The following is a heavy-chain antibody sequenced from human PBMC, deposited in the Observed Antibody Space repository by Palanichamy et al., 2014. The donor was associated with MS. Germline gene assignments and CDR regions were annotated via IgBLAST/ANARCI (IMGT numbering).Heavy chain of an antibody. D-gene: IGHD4-23*01. CDR3: PREDGGDSPYFDY. J-gene: IGHJ4*02. Sequence: QVQLVEVRGGGPVVRAWDVPRDSPVLASGFTFSSYALHWVRQAPGKGLDWVALISYDGSNRYYADSVKGRFTISRDNSKNTLFLQMNSLRPEDTAVYYCPREDGGDSPYFDYWGQGTLVTVSS. V-gene: IGHV3-30*04. CDR2: ISYDGSNR. CDR1: GFTFSSYA.